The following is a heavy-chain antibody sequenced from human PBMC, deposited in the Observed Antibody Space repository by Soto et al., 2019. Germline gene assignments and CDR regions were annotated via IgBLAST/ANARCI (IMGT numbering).Heavy chain of an antibody. CDR2: ISYDGSNK. CDR1: GFTFSSYA. CDR3: ARDRGSKSYYYYGMDV. D-gene: IGHD2-2*01. V-gene: IGHV3-30-3*01. J-gene: IGHJ6*02. Sequence: QVQLVESGGGVVQPGRSLRLSCAASGFTFSSYAMHWVRQAPGKGLEWVAVISYDGSNKYYADSVKGRFTISRDNXKXXLYVQMNSLRAEDTAVYYCARDRGSKSYYYYGMDVWGQGTTVTVSS.